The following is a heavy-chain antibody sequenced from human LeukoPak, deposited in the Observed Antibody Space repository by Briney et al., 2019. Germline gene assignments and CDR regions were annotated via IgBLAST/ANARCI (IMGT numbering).Heavy chain of an antibody. CDR2: IYTSGST. CDR3: AREGRGATVFDY. Sequence: SETLSLTCTVSGGSISSYYWSWIRQPPGKGLEWIGYIYTSGSTNYNPSLKSRVTISVDTSKNQFSLKLSSVTAADTAVYYCAREGRGATVFDYWGQGTLVTVSS. J-gene: IGHJ4*02. CDR1: GGSISSYY. V-gene: IGHV4-4*09. D-gene: IGHD1-26*01.